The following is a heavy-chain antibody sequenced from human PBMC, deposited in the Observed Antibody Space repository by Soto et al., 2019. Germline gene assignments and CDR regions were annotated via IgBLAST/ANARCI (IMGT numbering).Heavy chain of an antibody. V-gene: IGHV3-49*04. J-gene: IGHJ6*02. Sequence: PGGSLRLSCTASGFTFGDYAMSWVRQAPGKGLEWVGFIRSKAYGGTTEYAASVKGRFTISRDDSKSIAYLQMNSLKTEDTAVYYCTRDWDEIVVVPAASSGMDVWGQGTTVTV. CDR2: IRSKAYGGTT. CDR3: TRDWDEIVVVPAASSGMDV. D-gene: IGHD2-2*01. CDR1: GFTFGDYA.